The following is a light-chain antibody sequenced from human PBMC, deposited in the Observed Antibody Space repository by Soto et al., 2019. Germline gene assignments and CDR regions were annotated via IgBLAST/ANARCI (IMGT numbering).Light chain of an antibody. CDR1: QSISSW. CDR2: DAS. V-gene: IGKV1-5*01. CDR3: QQYNSYPLMT. J-gene: IGKJ2*01. Sequence: DIQMTKSPSTLSASVGDRVTITCRASQSISSWLAWYQQKPGKAPKLLIYDASSLESGVPSRFSGSGSGTEFTLTIRSLQPDDFATYYCQQYNSYPLMTFGQGTKLELK.